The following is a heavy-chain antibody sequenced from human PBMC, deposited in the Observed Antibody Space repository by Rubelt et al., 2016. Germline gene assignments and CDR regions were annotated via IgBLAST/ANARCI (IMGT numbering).Heavy chain of an antibody. J-gene: IGHJ4*02. Sequence: QLVESGGNLVQPGGSLRLSCAASGFTVSTNYMSWVRQAPGKGLEWVSVIFGGDTTYLPDSVVGLFTISRDNAKSTLYLQMNSLRVDDTAVYFCVRETAVNMWGQGTLVTVSS. CDR2: IFGGDTT. CDR1: GFTVSTNY. CDR3: VRETAVNM. D-gene: IGHD2-21*02. V-gene: IGHV3-53*01.